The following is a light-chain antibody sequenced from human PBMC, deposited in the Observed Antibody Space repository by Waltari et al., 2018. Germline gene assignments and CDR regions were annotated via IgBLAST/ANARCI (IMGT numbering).Light chain of an antibody. CDR2: NSF. CDR1: SSNIGAGYD. Sequence: QSVLTQPPSVSGAPGHRVTISCTGSSSNIGAGYDVHWYQRLPGAAPKLLIYNSFNRPSGVPDRFSGSNSGMSASLAITGLQAEDEADYYCQSYDNRLYGTRVFGGGTKLTVL. V-gene: IGLV1-40*01. J-gene: IGLJ3*02. CDR3: QSYDNRLYGTRV.